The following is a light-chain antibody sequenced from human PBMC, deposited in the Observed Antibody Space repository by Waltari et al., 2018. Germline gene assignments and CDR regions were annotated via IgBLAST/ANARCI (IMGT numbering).Light chain of an antibody. V-gene: IGKV4-1*01. CDR2: WAS. Sequence: DIVMTQSPDSLAVSLGEGATINCESSQSIMYSSNNQNFLAWYQKKPGHPPKLLIYWASTRQSGVPDRFTGSWSGTDFTLTISSLQAEDVAVYYCQQYFVTPFTFGPGTRVEIK. CDR1: QSIMYSSNNQNF. CDR3: QQYFVTPFT. J-gene: IGKJ3*01.